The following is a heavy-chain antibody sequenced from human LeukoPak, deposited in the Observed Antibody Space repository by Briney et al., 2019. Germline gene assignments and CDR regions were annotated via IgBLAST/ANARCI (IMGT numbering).Heavy chain of an antibody. CDR1: GYTFTDYF. V-gene: IGHV1-2*02. CDR2: INPNTGGT. J-gene: IGHJ4*02. CDR3: ARDTSYYFDY. Sequence: ASVKVSCKASGYTFTDYFMHWVRQAPGQGLEWMGWINPNTGGTNYAQNFQGRVTMTRDTSISTAYMELSRLRSDDTAVYYCARDTSYYFDYWGQGTLVTVSS.